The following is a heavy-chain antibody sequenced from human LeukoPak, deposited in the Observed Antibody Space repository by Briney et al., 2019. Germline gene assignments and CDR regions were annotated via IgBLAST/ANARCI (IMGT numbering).Heavy chain of an antibody. Sequence: PGGSLRLSCAASGFTFSIYAMSWVRQAPGKGLEWVSSISSSSSYIYYADSVKGRFTISRDNAKNSLYLQMNSLRAEDTAVYYCASMPDGYNPNWDYWGQGTLVTVSS. V-gene: IGHV3-21*01. CDR2: ISSSSSYI. D-gene: IGHD5-24*01. CDR1: GFTFSIYA. J-gene: IGHJ4*02. CDR3: ASMPDGYNPNWDY.